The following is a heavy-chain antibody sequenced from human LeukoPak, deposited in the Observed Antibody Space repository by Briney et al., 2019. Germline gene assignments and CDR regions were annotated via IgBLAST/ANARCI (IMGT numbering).Heavy chain of an antibody. J-gene: IGHJ4*02. CDR1: GFTFSSYG. Sequence: PGGSLRLSCAASGFTFSSYGMHWVRQAPGKGLEWVAFIRYDGSNKYYADSVKGRFTISRDNSKNTLYLQMNSLRAEDTAVYYCAKGLGYYSGGSCYGAPFGYWGQGTLVTVSS. V-gene: IGHV3-30*02. CDR3: AKGLGYYSGGSCYGAPFGY. D-gene: IGHD2-15*01. CDR2: IRYDGSNK.